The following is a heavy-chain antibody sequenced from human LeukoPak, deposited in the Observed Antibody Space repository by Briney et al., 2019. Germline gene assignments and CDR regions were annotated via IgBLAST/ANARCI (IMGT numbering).Heavy chain of an antibody. CDR3: ARAFTTYYYDSSGYYYHSGKYFQH. Sequence: GSLRLSCAGSGCTFSSYRMNWLGQPPGKGGEGIGRIYYSGKNYYNASLKTQVSISIDTSKNQFSLRLTSVTAADTAVYYCARAFTTYYYDSSGYYYHSGKYFQHWGQGTLVTVSS. D-gene: IGHD3-22*01. CDR1: GCTFSSYRMN. V-gene: IGHV4-59*12. J-gene: IGHJ1*01. CDR2: IYYSGKN.